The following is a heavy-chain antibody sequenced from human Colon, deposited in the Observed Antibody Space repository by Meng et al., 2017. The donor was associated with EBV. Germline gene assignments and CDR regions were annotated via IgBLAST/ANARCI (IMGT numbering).Heavy chain of an antibody. Sequence: QLQGSASGPVGPSNTLSLTWVFCGASITSGDCSWTWIRQPPGKGLEWIGYIYHGVNIYYTPSLRSRVTISVDKSRNQFSLKLTSVSAADTAVYYCVRDTRRGGGWFDPWGQGTLVTVSS. CDR1: GASITSGDCS. CDR3: VRDTRRGGGWFDP. CDR2: IYHGVNI. D-gene: IGHD3-10*01. J-gene: IGHJ5*02. V-gene: IGHV4-30-2*01.